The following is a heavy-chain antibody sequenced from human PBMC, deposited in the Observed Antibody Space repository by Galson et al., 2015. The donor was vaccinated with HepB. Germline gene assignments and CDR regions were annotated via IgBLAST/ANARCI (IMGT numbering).Heavy chain of an antibody. J-gene: IGHJ3*02. D-gene: IGHD3-9*01. CDR2: INTNTGNP. CDR1: GYTFTSYA. Sequence: SVKVSCKASGYTFTSYAMNWVRRAPGQGLEWMGWINTNTGNPTYAQGFTGRFVFSLDTSVSTAYLQISSLKAEDTAVYYCARDAPYYDILTGPGAFDIWGQGTMVTVSS. CDR3: ARDAPYYDILTGPGAFDI. V-gene: IGHV7-4-1*02.